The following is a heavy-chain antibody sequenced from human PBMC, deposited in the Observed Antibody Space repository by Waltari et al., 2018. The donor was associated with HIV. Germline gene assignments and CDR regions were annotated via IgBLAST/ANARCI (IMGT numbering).Heavy chain of an antibody. CDR1: GETFSDYY. CDR2: INPSGGT. V-gene: IGHV1-2*02. Sequence: QVHLVQSGAEVTKPGASVKVSCKASGETFSDYYFPWVRQAPGQGLEWMGWINPSGGTNYAQPVQGRVTMTRYTSTNTAYMQLNRLRSDDTAVYYCAAEKKLALDGLGVWGQGSTVAVS. CDR3: AAEKKLALDGLGV. J-gene: IGHJ6*01.